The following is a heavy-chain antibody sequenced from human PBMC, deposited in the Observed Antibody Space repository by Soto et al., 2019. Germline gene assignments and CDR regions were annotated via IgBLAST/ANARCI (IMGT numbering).Heavy chain of an antibody. CDR2: ISSSSSYI. J-gene: IGHJ2*01. CDR3: ARVPPPYCSSTSCYFDL. Sequence: PGGSLRLSCAASGFTFSSYSMNWVRQAPGKGLEWVSSISSSSSYIYYADSVKGRFTISRDNAKNSLYLQMNSLRAEDTAVYYCARVPPPYCSSTSCYFDLWGRRTLVTVSS. D-gene: IGHD2-2*01. V-gene: IGHV3-21*01. CDR1: GFTFSSYS.